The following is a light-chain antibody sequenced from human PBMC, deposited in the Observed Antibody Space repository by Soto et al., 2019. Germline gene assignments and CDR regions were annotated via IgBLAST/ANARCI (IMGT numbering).Light chain of an antibody. V-gene: IGKV1D-16*01. CDR3: QQYGSSPIT. J-gene: IGKJ5*01. Sequence: DIQMTQSPSSVSASVGDRVTITCRASQDISTWLAWYQQKPEKVPESLIFAASSLQSGVPSRFSGSGSGTDFTLTISSLEPEDFAVYYCQQYGSSPITFGQGTRLEIK. CDR1: QDISTW. CDR2: AAS.